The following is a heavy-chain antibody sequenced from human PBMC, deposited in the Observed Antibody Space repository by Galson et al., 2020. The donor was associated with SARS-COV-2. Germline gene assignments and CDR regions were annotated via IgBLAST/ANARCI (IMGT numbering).Heavy chain of an antibody. Sequence: ASVKVSCKASGYTFTSYGISWVRQAPGQGLEWMGWISAYNGNTNYAQKLQGRVTMTTDTSTSTAYMELRSLRSDDTAVYYCAWGEVTTPYYYYGMDVWGQGTTVTVSS. J-gene: IGHJ6*02. CDR2: ISAYNGNT. CDR1: GYTFTSYG. CDR3: AWGEVTTPYYYYGMDV. V-gene: IGHV1-18*04. D-gene: IGHD4-17*01.